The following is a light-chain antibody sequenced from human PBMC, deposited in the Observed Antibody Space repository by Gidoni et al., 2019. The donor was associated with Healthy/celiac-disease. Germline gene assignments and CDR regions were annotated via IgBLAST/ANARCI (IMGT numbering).Light chain of an antibody. CDR1: QSISSW. V-gene: IGKV1-5*01. CDR2: DAS. Sequence: DIQMTQSPSTLSASVGDRVTSTCRASQSISSWLAWYQQKPGKAPKLLIYDASSLESGVPSRFSGSGSGTEFTLTISSLQPDDFATYYCQQYNSYSEYTFGQGTKLEIK. J-gene: IGKJ2*01. CDR3: QQYNSYSEYT.